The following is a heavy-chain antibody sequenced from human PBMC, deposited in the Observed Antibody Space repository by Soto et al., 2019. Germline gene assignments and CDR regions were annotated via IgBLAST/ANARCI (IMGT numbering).Heavy chain of an antibody. Sequence: PGGSLRLSCAASGFTFSSYAMSWVRQAPGKGLEWVSAISGSGGSTYYADSVKGRFTISRDNTKNSLYLQMNSLRAEDTAVYYCARFCSSTSCYRQFDYWGQGTLVTVSS. D-gene: IGHD2-2*02. CDR1: GFTFSSYA. J-gene: IGHJ4*02. V-gene: IGHV3-23*01. CDR2: ISGSGGST. CDR3: ARFCSSTSCYRQFDY.